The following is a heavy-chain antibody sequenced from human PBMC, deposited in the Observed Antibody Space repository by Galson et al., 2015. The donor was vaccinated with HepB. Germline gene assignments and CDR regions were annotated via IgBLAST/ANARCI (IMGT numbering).Heavy chain of an antibody. CDR2: IKSRTYGGTT. J-gene: IGHJ5*02. D-gene: IGHD3-10*01. V-gene: IGHV3-15*07. CDR3: TTWADGAGA. Sequence: SLRLSCAASGFTFNNAWMNWVRQAPGKGLEWVGRIKSRTYGGTTDYAAPVKDRCTISRDDSKNTLYLQMNSLTTEDTAVYYCTTWADGAGAWGQGTLVTVSS. CDR1: GFTFNNAW.